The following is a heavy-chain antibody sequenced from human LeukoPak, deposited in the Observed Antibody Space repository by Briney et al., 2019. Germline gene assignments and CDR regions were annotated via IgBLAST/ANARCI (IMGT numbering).Heavy chain of an antibody. CDR2: ISAYNGNT. CDR1: GYTFTSYG. V-gene: IGHV1-18*01. CDR3: ARVPQTTLAARQYYFDY. D-gene: IGHD6-6*01. Sequence: GASVKVSCKASGYTFTSYGISWVRQAPGQGLEWMGWISAYNGNTNYAQKLQGRVTMTTDTSTSTAYMELRSLRSDDTAVYYCARVPQTTLAARQYYFDYWGQGTLVTVSS. J-gene: IGHJ4*02.